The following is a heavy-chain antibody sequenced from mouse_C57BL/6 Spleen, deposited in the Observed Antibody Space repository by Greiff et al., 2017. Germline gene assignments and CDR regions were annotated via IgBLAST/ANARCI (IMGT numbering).Heavy chain of an antibody. V-gene: IGHV1-52*01. CDR1: GYTFTSYW. J-gene: IGHJ4*01. Sequence: QVQLQQPGAELVRPGSSVKLSCKASGYTFTSYWMHWVKQRPIQGLEGIGNIDPSDSETHYNQKFKDKATLTVDKSSSTAYLQLSSLTSEDSAVYYCATLIYYDYDNYAMDYWGQGTSVPVSS. D-gene: IGHD2-4*01. CDR2: IDPSDSET. CDR3: ATLIYYDYDNYAMDY.